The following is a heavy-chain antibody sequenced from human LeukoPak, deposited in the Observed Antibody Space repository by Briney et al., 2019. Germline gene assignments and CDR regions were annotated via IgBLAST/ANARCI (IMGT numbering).Heavy chain of an antibody. CDR2: IISSGSTI. D-gene: IGHD3-16*01. CDR3: ARDLGRIRFGGNSFYR. Sequence: PGGALVLSFAASGFPLRSYEMNWGRPAPGKGLGWVLYIISSGSTIYYADSVKGRSTISRDNAKNSLYLQMHSLRAEDTAVYFCARDLGRIRFGGNSFYRWGEGTLLTVS. J-gene: IGHJ5*02. CDR1: GFPLRSYE. V-gene: IGHV3-48*03.